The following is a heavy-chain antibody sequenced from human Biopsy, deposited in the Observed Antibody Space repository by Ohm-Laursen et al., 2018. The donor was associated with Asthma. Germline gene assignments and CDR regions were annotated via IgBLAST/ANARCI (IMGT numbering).Heavy chain of an antibody. D-gene: IGHD3-3*01. CDR2: ISYDGSNK. Sequence: SLRLSCAASGFTFSSYGMHWVRQAPGKGLEWVAVISYDGSNKYYADSVKGRFTISRDNSKNTLYLQMNSLRAEDMAVYYCASQSSGPDFWSGYYYFDYWGQGTQVTVSS. V-gene: IGHV3-30*03. CDR3: ASQSSGPDFWSGYYYFDY. J-gene: IGHJ4*02. CDR1: GFTFSSYG.